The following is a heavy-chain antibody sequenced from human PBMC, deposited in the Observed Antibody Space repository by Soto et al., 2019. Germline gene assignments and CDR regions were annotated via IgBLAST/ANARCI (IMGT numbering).Heavy chain of an antibody. D-gene: IGHD3-10*01. CDR1: GFTFSSYA. CDR3: AKFTWFGELVENYYYGMDV. V-gene: IGHV3-23*01. Sequence: EVQLLESGGGLVQPGGSLRLSCAASGFTFSSYAMSWVRQAPGKGLEWVSAISGSGGSTYYADSVKGRFTISRDNSQNTVYLQMNSLGAEDTGVYYCAKFTWFGELVENYYYGMDVWGQGTTVTVSS. J-gene: IGHJ6*02. CDR2: ISGSGGST.